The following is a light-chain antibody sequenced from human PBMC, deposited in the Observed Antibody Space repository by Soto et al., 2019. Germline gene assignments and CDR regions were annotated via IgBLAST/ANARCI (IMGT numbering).Light chain of an antibody. CDR2: RNN. CDR1: SSNIGSNY. CDR3: AAWDDSLSGPVV. Sequence: QSVLTQPPSASGTPGQRVTISCSGSSSNIGSNYVYWYQQLPGTAPKLLIYRNNQRPSGVPDRFSGSKSGTSASLAISGPRSEDEADYYCAAWDDSLSGPVVFGGGTKVTVL. V-gene: IGLV1-47*01. J-gene: IGLJ2*01.